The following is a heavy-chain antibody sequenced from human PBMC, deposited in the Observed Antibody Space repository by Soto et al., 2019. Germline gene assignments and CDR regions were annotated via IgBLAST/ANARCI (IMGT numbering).Heavy chain of an antibody. D-gene: IGHD3-9*01. J-gene: IGHJ3*02. Sequence: ASVKVSCKASGYTFTSYGISWVRQAPGQGLEWMGWISAYNGNTNYAQKLQGRVTMTTDTSTSTAYMELRSLRSDDTAVYYCARAVYYDILTGPHDAFDIWGQGTMVTVSS. CDR3: ARAVYYDILTGPHDAFDI. CDR2: ISAYNGNT. V-gene: IGHV1-18*01. CDR1: GYTFTSYG.